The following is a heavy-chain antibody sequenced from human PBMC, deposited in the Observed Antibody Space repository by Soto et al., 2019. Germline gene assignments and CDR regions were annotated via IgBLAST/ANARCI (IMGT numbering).Heavy chain of an antibody. CDR2: IYYNGDT. Sequence: QVQLQESGPGLVKPSETLSLTCTVSGGSINNYYWSWIRQPPGKGLEWIGYIYYNGDTNYYPSLRSRVTMFVDTAKNQFSLQVRSGTAADTAVYFCARGGWSVDSWGQGTLVTVSS. J-gene: IGHJ4*02. CDR3: ARGGWSVDS. V-gene: IGHV4-59*01. CDR1: GGSINNYY. D-gene: IGHD6-19*01.